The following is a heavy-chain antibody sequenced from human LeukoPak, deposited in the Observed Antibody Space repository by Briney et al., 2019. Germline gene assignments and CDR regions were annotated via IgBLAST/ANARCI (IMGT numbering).Heavy chain of an antibody. J-gene: IGHJ3*02. Sequence: PGGSLRLSCAASGYTFSHYGMHWVRQAPGKGLEWVALIWDDGNKKSHADTVKGRFTISRDNSKNTLYLQMNSLRAEDTAVYYCARDFGITVTTFGAVDIWGQGTKVIVSS. CDR3: ARDFGITVTTFGAVDI. D-gene: IGHD4-17*01. V-gene: IGHV3-33*01. CDR1: GYTFSHYG. CDR2: IWDDGNKK.